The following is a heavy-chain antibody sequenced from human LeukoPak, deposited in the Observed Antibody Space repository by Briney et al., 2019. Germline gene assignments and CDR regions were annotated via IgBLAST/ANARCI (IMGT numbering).Heavy chain of an antibody. CDR2: INSDGTST. Sequence: GGSLRLSCAASGFTFGAYWMHWIRQAPGKGPVWVSRINSDGTSTYYADSVKGRFTISRDNAKNTLSLQVNSLRVEDTAVYYCARGRSGYSDSWSDYWGQGTLVTVSS. CDR1: GFTFGAYW. CDR3: ARGRSGYSDSWSDY. D-gene: IGHD6-13*01. J-gene: IGHJ4*02. V-gene: IGHV3-74*01.